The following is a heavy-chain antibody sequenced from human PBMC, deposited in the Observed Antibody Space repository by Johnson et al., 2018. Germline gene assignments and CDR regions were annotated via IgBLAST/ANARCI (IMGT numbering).Heavy chain of an antibody. J-gene: IGHJ3*02. V-gene: IGHV3-21*01. CDR1: GFTFSSYS. CDR2: VSSSSSYI. CDR3: ERYCSSTSCYAFDI. Sequence: VQLVQSGGGLVKPGGSLRLSCAASGFTFSSYSMNWVRQAPGKGLEWVSSVSSSSSYIYYADSLKGRFPISRDNAKNSLYMQMNSLTAEDAAVYYCERYCSSTSCYAFDIWGQGTMVTVSS. D-gene: IGHD2-2*01.